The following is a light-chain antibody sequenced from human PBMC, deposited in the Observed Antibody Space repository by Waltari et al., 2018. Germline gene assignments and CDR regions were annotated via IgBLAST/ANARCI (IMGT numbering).Light chain of an antibody. Sequence: QSALTQPASVSGSLGQSITISCTGTSSDVGNYNHVSWFQHPPGFAPKLIIYEVTKRPSGISNRFSGSKSGNTASLTISGLHAEDEAEYHCCSFVYGGSVVFGGGTKLTVL. J-gene: IGLJ2*01. CDR1: SSDVGNYNH. CDR2: EVT. CDR3: CSFVYGGSVV. V-gene: IGLV2-23*02.